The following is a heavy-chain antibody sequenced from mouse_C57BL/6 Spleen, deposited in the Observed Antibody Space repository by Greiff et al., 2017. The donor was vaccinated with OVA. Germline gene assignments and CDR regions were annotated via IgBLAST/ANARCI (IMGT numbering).Heavy chain of an antibody. CDR2: INSSSGYT. Sequence: VQLQQSGAELARPGASVKMSCKASGYTFTSYTMHWVKQRPGQGLEWIGYINSSSGYTKYNQKFKDKATLTADKSSSTAYMQLSSLTSEDSAVYYCGRSTDGSSYDDYGGQGTSLTVSS. CDR1: GYTFTSYT. V-gene: IGHV1-4*01. CDR3: GRSTDGSSYDDY. D-gene: IGHD1-1*01. J-gene: IGHJ2*03.